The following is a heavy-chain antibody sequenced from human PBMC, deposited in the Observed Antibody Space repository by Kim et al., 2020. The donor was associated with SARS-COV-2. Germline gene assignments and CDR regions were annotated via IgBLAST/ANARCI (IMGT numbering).Heavy chain of an antibody. CDR1: GGCFSGYY. D-gene: IGHD4-17*01. CDR3: ARRYGDYENWFDP. J-gene: IGHJ5*02. CDR2: INHSGST. Sequence: SETLSLTCAVYGGCFSGYYWSWIRQPPGKGLEWIGEINHSGSTNYNPYLKSRVTISVDTTKNKFSLKLSSVTAADTAVYYFARRYGDYENWFDPWGQGTRVTVSS. V-gene: IGHV4-34*01.